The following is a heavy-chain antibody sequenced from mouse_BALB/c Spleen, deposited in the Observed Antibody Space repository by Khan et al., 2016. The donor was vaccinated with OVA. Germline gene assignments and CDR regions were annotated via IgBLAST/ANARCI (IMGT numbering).Heavy chain of an antibody. CDR3: ARIKKIVATYFDY. D-gene: IGHD1-1*01. CDR1: GYTFTSYW. Sequence: QVHLKQSGAELVKAGASVKMSCKASGYTFTSYWMHWVKQRLGQGLEWFAETNPTNGRTYYNEKFKSKATLTVAKSSSTAYMLLSGPTFEDSAVYDCARIKKIVATYFDYWGQGTTLTVSS. V-gene: IGHV1S81*02. J-gene: IGHJ2*01. CDR2: TNPTNGRT.